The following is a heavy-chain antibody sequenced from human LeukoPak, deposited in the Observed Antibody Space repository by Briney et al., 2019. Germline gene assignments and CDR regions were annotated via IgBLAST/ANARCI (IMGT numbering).Heavy chain of an antibody. Sequence: GGSLRLSCAASVYTFSSYSVNWVRHSPEGGGECVSSISSSSSYIYYAESVKCRFTIPRDNAKNSLYLQMNSRRAEDTAVYYCARDGIAAAGTPLDYWGEGTLVTVSS. J-gene: IGHJ4*02. CDR3: ARDGIAAAGTPLDY. CDR1: VYTFSSYS. V-gene: IGHV3-21*01. D-gene: IGHD6-13*01. CDR2: ISSSSSYI.